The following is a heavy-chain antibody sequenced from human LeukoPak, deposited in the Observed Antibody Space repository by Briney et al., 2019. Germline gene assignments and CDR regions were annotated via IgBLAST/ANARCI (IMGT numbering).Heavy chain of an antibody. CDR1: GGSISIYY. CDR3: ARGNRYFDYGFAYYFDY. CDR2: IYYSGST. Sequence: SETLSLTCTVSGGSISIYYGSWIRQPPGKGLEWIGYIYYSGSTNYNPSLKSRVTISVDTSKNQFSLKLSSVTAADTAVYYCARGNRYFDYGFAYYFDYWGQGTLVTVSS. J-gene: IGHJ4*02. V-gene: IGHV4-59*12. D-gene: IGHD3-9*01.